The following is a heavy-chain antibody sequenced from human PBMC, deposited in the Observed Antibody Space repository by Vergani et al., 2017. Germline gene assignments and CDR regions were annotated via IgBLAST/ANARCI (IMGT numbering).Heavy chain of an antibody. Sequence: QVQLQESGPGLVKPSETLSLTCTVSGDSVISTDYHWGWIRQPPGKGLEWIGSMDYSGSTSYNPSLVSRISISFETPKNQFSLRLTSVTAADTAVYYCASKRGACLAAYCHSYDFWGPGTLVGVSS. D-gene: IGHD2-15*01. J-gene: IGHJ4*02. V-gene: IGHV4-39*01. CDR2: MDYSGST. CDR1: GDSVISTDYH. CDR3: ASKRGACLAAYCHSYDF.